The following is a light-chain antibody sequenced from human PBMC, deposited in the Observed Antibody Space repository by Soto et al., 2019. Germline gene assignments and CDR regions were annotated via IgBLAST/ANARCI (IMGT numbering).Light chain of an antibody. CDR3: HSYDRSLSGSIV. J-gene: IGLJ2*01. CDR2: GNN. Sequence: QSVLTQPPSVSGSPGERVTISCTWSSSNIGAGFDVHWYQQSPGTAPKLLIYGNNNRPSGVPDRFSGSKSGTSASLAITGLQAEAEADSYCHSYDRSLSGSIVFGGGTKVTVL. V-gene: IGLV1-40*01. CDR1: SSNIGAGFD.